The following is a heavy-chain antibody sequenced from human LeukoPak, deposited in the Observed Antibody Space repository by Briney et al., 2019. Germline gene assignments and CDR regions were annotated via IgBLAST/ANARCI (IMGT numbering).Heavy chain of an antibody. Sequence: ASVKVSCKPSGYTFTSFGISWVRQAPGQGLEWMGWIGAYNGDTNYAQKFQGRVTMTTDTSMSTAYMDLRSLRPDDTAVYYCTRDHCSGDNCPSFDYWGQGTLVTVSS. CDR2: IGAYNGDT. CDR1: GYTFTSFG. CDR3: TRDHCSGDNCPSFDY. V-gene: IGHV1-18*04. D-gene: IGHD2-15*01. J-gene: IGHJ4*02.